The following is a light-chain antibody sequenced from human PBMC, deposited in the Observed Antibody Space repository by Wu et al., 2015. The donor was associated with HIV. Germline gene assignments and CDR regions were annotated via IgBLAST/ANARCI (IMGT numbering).Light chain of an antibody. CDR1: ENLASDY. CDR2: GAS. V-gene: IGKV3-20*01. J-gene: IGKJ1*01. Sequence: EIVLTQSPGTLSLSPGERATLSCRASENLASDYLAWFQQRPGQAPTLLIYGASYRATGVPDRFSASGSGADFSLTIRGLEPEDFAVYYCQLCDTSLAWTFGQGTKVEI. CDR3: QLCDTSLAWT.